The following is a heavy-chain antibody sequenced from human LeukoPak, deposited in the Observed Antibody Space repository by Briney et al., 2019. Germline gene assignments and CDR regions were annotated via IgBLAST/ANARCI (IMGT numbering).Heavy chain of an antibody. CDR3: ARESGSSWRQGWFDP. V-gene: IGHV4-59*01. CDR1: GGSISSYY. Sequence: SETLSLTCTVSGGSISSYYWSWIRQPPGKGLEWIGYIYYSGSTNYNPSLKSRVTISVDTSKNQFSLKLSSVTAADTAVYYCARESGSSWRQGWFDPWGQGTLVTVSS. D-gene: IGHD6-13*01. J-gene: IGHJ5*02. CDR2: IYYSGST.